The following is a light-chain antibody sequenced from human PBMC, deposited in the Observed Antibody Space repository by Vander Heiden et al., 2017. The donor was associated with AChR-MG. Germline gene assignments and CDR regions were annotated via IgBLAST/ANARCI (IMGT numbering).Light chain of an antibody. CDR3: QQRSKWV. J-gene: IGKJ3*01. Sequence: IVLTQSPATLSLSPGDRATLSCRASQNINYYLAWYQQKPGQAPRLLIYDASNRATGIPARFSGSGSGTDFTLTISRLEPEDFAIYYCQQRSKWVFGPGTRVD. CDR2: DAS. CDR1: QNINYY. V-gene: IGKV3-11*01.